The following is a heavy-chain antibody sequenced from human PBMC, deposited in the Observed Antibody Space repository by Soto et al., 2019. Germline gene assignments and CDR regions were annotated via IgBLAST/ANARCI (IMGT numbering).Heavy chain of an antibody. CDR2: IIPLYGTV. J-gene: IGHJ4*02. V-gene: IGHV1-69*06. D-gene: IGHD3-10*01. CDR3: ARVRVIRGVIPSHFGL. Sequence: QAHLAQSWAEVKRPGSSVTVSCKASGGTFNSYGISWVRQAPGQGLDWMGVIIPLYGTVNYAQKFQGRVSIAADKSTSTAYMDLNSLRSADTAVYYCARVRVIRGVIPSHFGLWGQGTLVTVSS. CDR1: GGTFNSYG.